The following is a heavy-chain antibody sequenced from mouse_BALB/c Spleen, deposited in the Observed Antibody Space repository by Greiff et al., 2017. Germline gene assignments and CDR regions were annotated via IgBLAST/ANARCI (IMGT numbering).Heavy chain of an antibody. CDR1: GFNIKDYY. J-gene: IGHJ3*01. Sequence: DVKLQESGAELVRPGALVKLSCKASGFNIKDYYMHWVKQRPEQGLEWIGWIDPENGNTIYDPKFQGKASITADTSSNTAYLQLSSLTSEDTAVYYCARDSFAYWGQGTLVTVSA. V-gene: IGHV14-1*02. CDR3: ARDSFAY. CDR2: IDPENGNT.